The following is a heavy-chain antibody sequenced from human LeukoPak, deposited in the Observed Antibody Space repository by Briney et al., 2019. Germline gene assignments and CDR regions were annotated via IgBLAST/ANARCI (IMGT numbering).Heavy chain of an antibody. CDR2: IRNDGSNK. D-gene: IGHD3-10*01. CDR1: GFTFTSYG. CDR3: ARDRAPPTSWYFDL. V-gene: IGHV3-30*02. Sequence: GGSLRLSCAASGFTFTSYGMHWVRQAPGKGLEWVAFIRNDGSNKYYADSVKGRFTISRDNSRNTLYLQMNSLRVEDSAVYYCARDRAPPTSWYFDLWGRGTLVTVSS. J-gene: IGHJ2*01.